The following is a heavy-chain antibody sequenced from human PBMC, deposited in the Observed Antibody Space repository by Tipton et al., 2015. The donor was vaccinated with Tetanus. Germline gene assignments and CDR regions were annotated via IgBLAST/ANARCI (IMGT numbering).Heavy chain of an antibody. J-gene: IGHJ4*02. Sequence: TLSLTCTVSGVSVSSGSYYYNWIRQPPGKGLEWIGYISSSGITQYNPSLKSRVTISVDTSKNQLSLRLSSVTAADTAVYYCARGYSSGLRYYYFDYWGQGTLVTVSS. D-gene: IGHD6-19*01. CDR3: ARGYSSGLRYYYFDY. CDR2: ISSSGIT. CDR1: GVSVSSGSYY. V-gene: IGHV4-61*01.